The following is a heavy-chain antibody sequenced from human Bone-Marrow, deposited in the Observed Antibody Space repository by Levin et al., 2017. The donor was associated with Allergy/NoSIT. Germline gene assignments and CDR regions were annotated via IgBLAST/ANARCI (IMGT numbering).Heavy chain of an antibody. J-gene: IGHJ5*02. V-gene: IGHV3-13*01. CDR1: GFTFSSYD. CDR3: ARGIGGIVGATPSFWFDP. CDR2: IGTAGDT. D-gene: IGHD1-26*01. Sequence: GGSLRLSCAASGFTFSSYDMHWVRQATGKGLEWVSAIGTAGDTYYPGSVKGRFTISRENAKNSLYLQMNSLRAGDTAVYYCARGIGGIVGATPSFWFDPWGQGTLVTVSS.